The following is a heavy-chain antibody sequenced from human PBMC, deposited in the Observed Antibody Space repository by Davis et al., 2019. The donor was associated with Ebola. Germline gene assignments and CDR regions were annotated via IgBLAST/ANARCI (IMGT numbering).Heavy chain of an antibody. V-gene: IGHV3-30*02. J-gene: IGHJ4*02. CDR2: IRYDGSNK. CDR3: AKGTNRIAVAGIGENY. D-gene: IGHD6-19*01. CDR1: GFTFSSYG. Sequence: GGSLRLSCAASGFTFSSYGMHWVRQAPGKGLEWVAFIRYDGSNKYYADSVKGRFTISRDNSKSTLYLQMNSLRAEDTAVYYCAKGTNRIAVAGIGENYWGQGTLVTVSS.